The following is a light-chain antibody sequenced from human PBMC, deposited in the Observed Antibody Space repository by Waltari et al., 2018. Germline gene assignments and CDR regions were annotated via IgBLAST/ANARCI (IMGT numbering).Light chain of an antibody. Sequence: DIVMTQSPDSLAVSLGGRATINCRSSLSVLYSSNSNNYLGWYQQQPGQPPKLLIYWASARQSGVPDRFSGSGSGTDFTLTISSLQAEDVAVYYCQQYYNTPWTFGQGTKVEIK. CDR3: QQYYNTPWT. CDR2: WAS. CDR1: LSVLYSSNSNNY. J-gene: IGKJ1*01. V-gene: IGKV4-1*01.